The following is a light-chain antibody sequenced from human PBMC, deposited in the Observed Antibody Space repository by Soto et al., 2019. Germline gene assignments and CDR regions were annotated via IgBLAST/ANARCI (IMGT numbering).Light chain of an antibody. CDR3: QQYVSSPIT. Sequence: IVLTQSPATMSLSPGERATLSCGASERVSSSYVAWYQMKAGLAPRLLIHDASTRASGIPDRFRGSKSGTDVTLTIRGLEPEDAALYYCQQYVSSPITFGQGTRLE. V-gene: IGKV3D-20*01. CDR2: DAS. CDR1: ERVSSSY. J-gene: IGKJ5*01.